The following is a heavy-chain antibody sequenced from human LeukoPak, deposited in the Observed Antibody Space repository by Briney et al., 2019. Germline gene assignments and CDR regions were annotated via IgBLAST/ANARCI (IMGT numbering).Heavy chain of an antibody. J-gene: IGHJ4*02. CDR2: IYPGGSDT. D-gene: IGHD6-13*01. CDR1: GYSFTNYW. Sequence: GEALKICRTGSGYSFTNYWIGWVRQMPGKGLGWMGIIYPGGSDTRYSPSFQGHVTISADKSITTAYVQWSSLKASDTAIYYCARTYSSSWGGYFDYWGQGTLVTVSS. V-gene: IGHV5-51*01. CDR3: ARTYSSSWGGYFDY.